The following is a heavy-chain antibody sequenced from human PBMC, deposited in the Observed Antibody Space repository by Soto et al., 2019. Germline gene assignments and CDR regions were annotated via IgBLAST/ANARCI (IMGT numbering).Heavy chain of an antibody. CDR1: GGSISSGGYY. D-gene: IGHD2-15*01. Sequence: PLALTCTVSGGSISSGGYYWSWIRQHPGKGLEWIGYIYYSGSTYYNPSLKSRVTISVDTSKNQFSLKLSSVTSADTAVYYCARDSSYCSGGSCYFNWFDHWGQGPLVTVSS. J-gene: IGHJ5*02. V-gene: IGHV4-31*03. CDR3: ARDSSYCSGGSCYFNWFDH. CDR2: IYYSGST.